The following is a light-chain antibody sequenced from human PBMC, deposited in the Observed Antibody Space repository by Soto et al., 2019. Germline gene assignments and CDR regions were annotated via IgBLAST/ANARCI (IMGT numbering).Light chain of an antibody. CDR2: AAS. Sequence: DVQMTQSPSSLSALVGDRVTITCRASQSVSRYLNWYQHKPGKAPKLLINAASNLRSGVPSRFSGSGSWTDFTLTIDGLQPEDFAVYYCQQSYITPPITFGQGTRLELK. CDR3: QQSYITPPIT. V-gene: IGKV1-39*01. CDR1: QSVSRY. J-gene: IGKJ5*01.